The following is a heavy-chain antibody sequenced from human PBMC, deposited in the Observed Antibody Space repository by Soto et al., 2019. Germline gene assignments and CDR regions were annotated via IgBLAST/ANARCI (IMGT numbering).Heavy chain of an antibody. Sequence: SQTLSLTCAISGDSVSSNSAAWNWIRQSPSRGLEWLGRTYYRSKWYNDYAVSVKSRITINPDTSKNQFSLQLNSVTPEDTAVYYCARDPPRLRAAAGTGAFDIWGQGTMVTVSS. CDR2: TYYRSKWYN. J-gene: IGHJ3*02. CDR1: GDSVSSNSAA. V-gene: IGHV6-1*01. D-gene: IGHD6-13*01. CDR3: ARDPPRLRAAAGTGAFDI.